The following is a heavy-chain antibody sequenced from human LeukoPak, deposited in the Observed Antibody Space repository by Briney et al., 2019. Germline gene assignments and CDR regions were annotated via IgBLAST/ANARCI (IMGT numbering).Heavy chain of an antibody. J-gene: IGHJ3*02. CDR3: ASRPYYYDSSGYLESFAFDI. V-gene: IGHV1-69*06. Sequence: SVKVSCKASGGAFSSYAISWVRQAPGQGLEWMGGIIPIFGTANYAQKFQGRVTITADKSTSTAYMELSSLRSEDTAVYYCASRPYYYDSSGYLESFAFDIWGQGTMVTVSS. D-gene: IGHD3-22*01. CDR2: IIPIFGTA. CDR1: GGAFSSYA.